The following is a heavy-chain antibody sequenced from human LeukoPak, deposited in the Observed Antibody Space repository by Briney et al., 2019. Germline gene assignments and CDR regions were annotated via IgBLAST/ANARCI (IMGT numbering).Heavy chain of an antibody. CDR2: INPSGGST. Sequence: ASVKVSSKASAYTFTSYYMHWVRQAPGQGLEWMGIINPSGGSTSYAQKFQGRVTMTRDTSTSTVYMELSSLRSEDTAVYYCARGLQRITIFGVVKNGDYWGQGTLVTVSS. J-gene: IGHJ4*02. V-gene: IGHV1-46*01. D-gene: IGHD3-3*01. CDR1: AYTFTSYY. CDR3: ARGLQRITIFGVVKNGDY.